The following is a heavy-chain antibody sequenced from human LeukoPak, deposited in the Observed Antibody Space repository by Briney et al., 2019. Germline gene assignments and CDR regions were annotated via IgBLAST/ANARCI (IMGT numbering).Heavy chain of an antibody. Sequence: GESLKTSCKGSGYSFTSYWISWVRQMPGKGLEWMGRIDPSDSYTNYSPSFQGHVTISADKSISTAYLQWSSLKASDTAMYYCARHNYDFWSGYSSYYFDSWGQGTLVTVSS. V-gene: IGHV5-10-1*01. CDR3: ARHNYDFWSGYSSYYFDS. J-gene: IGHJ4*02. CDR1: GYSFTSYW. D-gene: IGHD3-3*01. CDR2: IDPSDSYT.